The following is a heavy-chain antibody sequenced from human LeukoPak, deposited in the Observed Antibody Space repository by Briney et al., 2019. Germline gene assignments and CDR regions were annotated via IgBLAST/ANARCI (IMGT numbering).Heavy chain of an antibody. CDR3: ATDPGIAVAGPFFDY. J-gene: IGHJ4*02. D-gene: IGHD6-19*01. CDR2: FDPEDGET. V-gene: IGHV1-24*01. Sequence: GASVKVSRKVSGYTLTELSMHWVRQAPGKGLEWMGGFDPEDGETIYAQKFQGRVTMTEDTSTDTAYMELSSLRSEDTAVYYCATDPGIAVAGPFFDYWGQGTLVTVSS. CDR1: GYTLTELS.